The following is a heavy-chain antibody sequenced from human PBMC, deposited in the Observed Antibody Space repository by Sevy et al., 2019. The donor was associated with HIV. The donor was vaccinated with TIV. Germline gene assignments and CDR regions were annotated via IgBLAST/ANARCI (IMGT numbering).Heavy chain of an antibody. Sequence: GGSLRLSCTASGFDFPNAWMNWVRQVPGKGLEWVGHIKSITDGGAADYAAPVKGRFTISRHDSKNTLYLQMNSLKVVDTAVYFCSTDDLISYWGRGTLVTVSS. CDR3: STDDLISY. D-gene: IGHD3-3*02. J-gene: IGHJ4*02. V-gene: IGHV3-15*07. CDR2: IKSITDGGAA. CDR1: GFDFPNAW.